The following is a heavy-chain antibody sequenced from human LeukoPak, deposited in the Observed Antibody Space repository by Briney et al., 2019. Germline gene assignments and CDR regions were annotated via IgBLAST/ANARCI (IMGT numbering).Heavy chain of an antibody. Sequence: SETLSLTCTVSGVSISSGGYYWSWIRQHPGKGLEWIGYIYYSGSTYYNPSLKSRVTISVDTSKNQFSLKLSSVTAADTAVYYCARGGMTRLDYWGQGTLVTVSS. CDR3: ARGGMTRLDY. J-gene: IGHJ4*02. CDR2: IYYSGST. CDR1: GVSISSGGYY. V-gene: IGHV4-31*03. D-gene: IGHD5-12*01.